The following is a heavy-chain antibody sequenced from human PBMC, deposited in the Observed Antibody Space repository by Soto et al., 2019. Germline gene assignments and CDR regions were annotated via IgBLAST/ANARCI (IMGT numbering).Heavy chain of an antibody. CDR3: ARGRVVVAATPPDYYYYAMDV. V-gene: IGHV1-2*04. D-gene: IGHD2-15*01. CDR2: INPNSGGT. Sequence: ASVKVSCKASGYTFTGYYMHWVRQAPGQGLEWMGWINPNSGGTNYAQKFQGWVTMTRDTSISTAYMELSRLRSDDTAVYYCARGRVVVAATPPDYYYYAMDVWGQGPTVTVSS. J-gene: IGHJ6*02. CDR1: GYTFTGYY.